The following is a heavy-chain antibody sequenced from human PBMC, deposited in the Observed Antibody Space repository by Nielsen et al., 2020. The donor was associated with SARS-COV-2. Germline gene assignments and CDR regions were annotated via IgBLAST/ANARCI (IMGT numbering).Heavy chain of an antibody. CDR2: ISSSSSYT. V-gene: IGHV3-21*05. J-gene: IGHJ3*02. CDR3: ARDEYEGAFDI. Sequence: GESLKISCAASGFTFSSYGMHWIRQAPGKGLEWVSYISSSSSYTNYADSVKGRFTISRDNAKNSLYLQMNSLRAEDTAVYYCARDEYEGAFDIWGQGTMVTVSS. CDR1: GFTFSSYG. D-gene: IGHD2-2*01.